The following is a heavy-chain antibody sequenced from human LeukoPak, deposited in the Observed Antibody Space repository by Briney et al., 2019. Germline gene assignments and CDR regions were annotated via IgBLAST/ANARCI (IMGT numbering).Heavy chain of an antibody. CDR3: ARDSDSSGWSWVY. V-gene: IGHV1-3*01. CDR2: INAGNGNT. CDR1: GYRFTTDMYT. J-gene: IGHJ4*02. Sequence: ASVKVSCKASGYRFTTDMYTIHWLRQAPGHRLEWMGWINAGNGNTKYSQKFQGRVTITGDTSARTVYMEVSSLVSEDTAVYYCARDSDSSGWSWVYWGQGTLSPSPQ. D-gene: IGHD6-19*01.